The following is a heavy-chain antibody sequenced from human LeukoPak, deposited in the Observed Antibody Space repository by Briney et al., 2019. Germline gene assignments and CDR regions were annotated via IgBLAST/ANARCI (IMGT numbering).Heavy chain of an antibody. CDR2: IIPIFGTA. Sequence: SVKVSCNAPGCPCSRYELSWVRQAPGQALEWMGGIIPIFGTATYAQKFQGRVTITTDESTSTAYMELSSLRSEDTAVYYCASQITNGFDPWGQGTLVTVSS. J-gene: IGHJ5*02. V-gene: IGHV1-69*05. D-gene: IGHD5-24*01. CDR3: ASQITNGFDP. CDR1: GCPCSRYE.